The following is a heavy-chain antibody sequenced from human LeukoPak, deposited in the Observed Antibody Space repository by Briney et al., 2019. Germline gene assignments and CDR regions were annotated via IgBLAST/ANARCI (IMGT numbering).Heavy chain of an antibody. Sequence: ASVKVSCKASGYTFTSYGISWVRQAPGQGLEWMGWISAYNGNTNYAQKLQGRVTMTTDTSTSTAYMELRSLRSDDTAVYYCARDADILTGYRSYYYYGVDVWGQGTTVTVSS. CDR3: ARDADILTGYRSYYYYGVDV. D-gene: IGHD3-9*01. CDR1: GYTFTSYG. J-gene: IGHJ6*02. CDR2: ISAYNGNT. V-gene: IGHV1-18*01.